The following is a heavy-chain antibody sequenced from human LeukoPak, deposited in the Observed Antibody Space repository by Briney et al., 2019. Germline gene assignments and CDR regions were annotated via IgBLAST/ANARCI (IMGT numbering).Heavy chain of an antibody. CDR3: ARAVAGRPFDY. J-gene: IGHJ4*02. Sequence: SVTVSCTASGGTFSSYAISWVRQAPGQGLEWMGGIIPIFGTANYAQKFQGGVTITADESTSTAYMELSSLRSEDTAVYYCARAVAGRPFDYWGQGTLVTVSS. CDR1: GGTFSSYA. CDR2: IIPIFGTA. V-gene: IGHV1-69*01. D-gene: IGHD6-19*01.